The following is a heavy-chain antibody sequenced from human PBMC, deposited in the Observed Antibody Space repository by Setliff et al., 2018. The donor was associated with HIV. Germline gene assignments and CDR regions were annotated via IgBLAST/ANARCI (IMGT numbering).Heavy chain of an antibody. D-gene: IGHD1-20*01. CDR3: ASSITVAAGRSHYYYAMDV. V-gene: IGHV5-51*01. CDR2: IHPGDSNT. Sequence: GESLKISCKGSGYSFTSYWIGWVRQVPGKGLEWMGIIHPGDSNTRYSPSFQGQVTISADKSISTAYLQWSSLKASDTAMYYCASSITVAAGRSHYYYAMDVWGQGTTVTVSS. CDR1: GYSFTSYW. J-gene: IGHJ6*02.